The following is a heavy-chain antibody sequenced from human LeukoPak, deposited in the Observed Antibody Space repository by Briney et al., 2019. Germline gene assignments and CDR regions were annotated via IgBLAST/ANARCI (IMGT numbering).Heavy chain of an antibody. D-gene: IGHD1-1*01. J-gene: IGHJ4*02. CDR1: GFTFASYS. CDR2: ISGDSTYI. CDR3: TRVSGRLERQSDLDY. V-gene: IGHV3-21*01. Sequence: GGSLRLSCAASGFTFASYSMNWVRQAPGKGLEWVSSISGDSTYIYNAGSVKGRFTISRDNAQASLYLQMISLRADDTAVYYCTRVSGRLERQSDLDYWGQGTLVIVSS.